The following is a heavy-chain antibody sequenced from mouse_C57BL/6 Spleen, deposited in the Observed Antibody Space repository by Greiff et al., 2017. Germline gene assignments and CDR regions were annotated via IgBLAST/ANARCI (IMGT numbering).Heavy chain of an antibody. V-gene: IGHV3-6*01. CDR1: GYSITSGYY. J-gene: IGHJ4*01. CDR3: ARGGRYGDYAGADAMDY. Sequence: EVQLVESGPGLVKPSQSLSLTCSVTGYSITSGYYWNWIRQFPGNKLEWMGYISYDGSNNYNPSLKNRISITRDTSKNQFFLKLNSVTTEDTATYYCARGGRYGDYAGADAMDYWGQGTSVTVSS. CDR2: ISYDGSN. D-gene: IGHD2-13*01.